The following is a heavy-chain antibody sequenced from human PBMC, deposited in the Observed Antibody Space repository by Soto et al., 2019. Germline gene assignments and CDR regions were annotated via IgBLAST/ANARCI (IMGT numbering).Heavy chain of an antibody. CDR1: GFTFSSYS. CDR2: ISRSSSYM. V-gene: IGHV3-21*01. J-gene: IGHJ6*02. CDR3: MRGGMDV. Sequence: EVQLVESGGGLVKPGGSLRLSCAASGFTFSSYSMNWVRQAPGKGLEWVSSISRSSSYMYYADSVKGRFTISRDNAKNSLYMQRNSLRAEDTAVYYCMRGGMDVWGQGTTVTVSS.